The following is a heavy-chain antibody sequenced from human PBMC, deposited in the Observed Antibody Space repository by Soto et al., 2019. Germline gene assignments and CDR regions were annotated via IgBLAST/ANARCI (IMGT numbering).Heavy chain of an antibody. Sequence: QVQLVQSGAEVKKPGASVKVSCKPSGYTLNTYYLHWVRQAPGQGLEWMGIIHPSGGGSTYAQKFLGRVTMARDTSTSTVFRELSSRGSADTAVYYCARGGHIAVVTASFDYWGQGTLVTVSS. D-gene: IGHD2-21*02. CDR3: ARGGHIAVVTASFDY. CDR1: GYTLNTYY. J-gene: IGHJ4*02. CDR2: IHPSGGGS. V-gene: IGHV1-46*02.